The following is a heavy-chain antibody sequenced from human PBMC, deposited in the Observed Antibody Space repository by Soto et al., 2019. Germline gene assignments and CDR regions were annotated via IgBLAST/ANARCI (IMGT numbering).Heavy chain of an antibody. V-gene: IGHV3-23*01. CDR2: ISGSGGST. J-gene: IGHJ6*03. D-gene: IGHD4-17*01. Sequence: GGSLRLSCAASGFTFSSYAMSWVRQAPGKGLEWVSAISGSGGSTYYADSVKGRFTISRDNSKNTLYLQMNSLRAEDTAVYYCAKEYRPGYGDYFCTGDWGKGTTVTVSS. CDR1: GFTFSSYA. CDR3: AKEYRPGYGDYFCTGD.